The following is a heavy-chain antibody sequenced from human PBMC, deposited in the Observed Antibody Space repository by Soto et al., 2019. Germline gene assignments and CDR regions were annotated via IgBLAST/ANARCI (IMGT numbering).Heavy chain of an antibody. D-gene: IGHD1-1*01. Sequence: EVQLVETGGGLIQSGGSLRLSCAASGFSVSSTHMGWVRQAPGKGLEWVSSIYYGGSTYFADSVKGRFSISRDTSKNTLYLQVNGLRAEDTAVYYCARAPGVSNWVYWYFDLWGRGTLVTVSS. CDR1: GFSVSSTH. CDR2: IYYGGST. V-gene: IGHV3-53*02. CDR3: ARAPGVSNWVYWYFDL. J-gene: IGHJ2*01.